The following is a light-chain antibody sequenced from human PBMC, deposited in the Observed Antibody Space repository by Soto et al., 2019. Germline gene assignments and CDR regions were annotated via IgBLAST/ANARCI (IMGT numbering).Light chain of an antibody. CDR3: LQYQSYWT. CDR1: HSISSQ. CDR2: QAS. V-gene: IGKV1-5*03. J-gene: IGKJ1*01. Sequence: DIQMTQSPSTLSASVGDRVSVTCRASHSISSQLAWYQQKPGKAPNLLIYQASNLETGVPSRFSGSGSGTEFNLTISSLQPDDLATYYCLQYQSYWTFGQGTKVEVK.